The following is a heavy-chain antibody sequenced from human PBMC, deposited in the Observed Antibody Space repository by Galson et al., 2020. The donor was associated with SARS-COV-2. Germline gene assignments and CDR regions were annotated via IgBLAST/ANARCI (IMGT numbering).Heavy chain of an antibody. V-gene: IGHV3-30-3*01. CDR1: GFAFSSYP. CDR2: ISFDGGNK. D-gene: IGHD2-2*01. J-gene: IGHJ4*02. CDR3: ARATIGTGAFDY. Sequence: GESLKISCAASGFAFSSYPMHWVRQAPGKGLEWVALISFDGGNKYYPDSVKGRFTMSRDNSKNTLYLQMNSLRDEDTAVYYCARATIGTGAFDYWGQGTLVIVSS.